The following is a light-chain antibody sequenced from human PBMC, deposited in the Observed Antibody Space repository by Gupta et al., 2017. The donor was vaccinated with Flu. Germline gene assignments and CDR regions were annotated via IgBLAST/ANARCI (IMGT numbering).Light chain of an antibody. CDR1: QSISSY. CDR2: AAS. J-gene: IGKJ1*01. V-gene: IGKV1-39*01. Sequence: DIQMTQSPSSLSASVGDRVTNTCRASQSISSYLHWYQQKPGKAPKLLIYAASSLQSGVPARFSGSGSGTDFTLTISSLQPEDFATYYCQQGYSTPRTFGRGTKVEIK. CDR3: QQGYSTPRT.